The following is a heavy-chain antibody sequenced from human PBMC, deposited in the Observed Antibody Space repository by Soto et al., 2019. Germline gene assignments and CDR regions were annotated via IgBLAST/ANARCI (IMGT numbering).Heavy chain of an antibody. J-gene: IGHJ4*02. Sequence: GGSLRLSCVASGFTFSRFWMNWIRQIPGKGLEWVAIINQDGSEKFYVDSVKGRFTISRDTAKNSLFLQMNSLRAEDTAVYYCARKMMGAFDSWGQGALVTVSS. V-gene: IGHV3-7*03. CDR2: INQDGSEK. CDR1: GFTFSRFW. CDR3: ARKMMGAFDS. D-gene: IGHD3-16*01.